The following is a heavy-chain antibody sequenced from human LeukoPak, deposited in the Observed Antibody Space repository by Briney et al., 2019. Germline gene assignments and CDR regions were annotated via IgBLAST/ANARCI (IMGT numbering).Heavy chain of an antibody. J-gene: IGHJ6*02. Sequence: SETLSLTCTVSGGSISSYYWSWIRQPPGKGLEWIGYIYYSGSTNYNPSLRSRATISVDTSKNQFSLKLSSVTAADTAVYYCARQWPYSSSSPYYYGMDVWGQGTTVTVSS. D-gene: IGHD6-6*01. CDR1: GGSISSYY. V-gene: IGHV4-59*08. CDR2: IYYSGST. CDR3: ARQWPYSSSSPYYYGMDV.